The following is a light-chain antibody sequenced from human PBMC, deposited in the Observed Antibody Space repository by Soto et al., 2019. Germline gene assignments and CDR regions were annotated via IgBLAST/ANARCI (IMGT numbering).Light chain of an antibody. V-gene: IGLV4-69*01. CDR2: LNRDGSH. CDR1: SGHSNYA. J-gene: IGLJ2*01. CDR3: QTWGTGIVI. Sequence: QSVLTQSPSASASLGASVKLTCTLSSGHSNYAIAWHQQQPEKGPRYLTKLNRDGSHSKGDGIPNRFSGSSSGAERYLTICSLQPEDEADYYSQTWGTGIVIFGGGTKLTVL.